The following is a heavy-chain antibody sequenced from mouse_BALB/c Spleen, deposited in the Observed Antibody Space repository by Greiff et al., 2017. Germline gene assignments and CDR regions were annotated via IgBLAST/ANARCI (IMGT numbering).Heavy chain of an antibody. Sequence: EVKLVESGPGLVKPSQSLSLTCSVTGYSITSGYYWNWIRQFPGNKLEWMGYISYDGSNNYNPSLKNRISITRDTSKNQFFLKLNSVTTEDTATYYCATIYYGNYIDYWGQGTTLTVSS. V-gene: IGHV3-6*02. CDR1: GYSITSGYY. J-gene: IGHJ2*01. CDR2: ISYDGSN. CDR3: ATIYYGNYIDY. D-gene: IGHD2-1*01.